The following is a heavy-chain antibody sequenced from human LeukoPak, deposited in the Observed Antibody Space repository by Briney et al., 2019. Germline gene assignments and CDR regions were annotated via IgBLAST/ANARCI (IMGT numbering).Heavy chain of an antibody. D-gene: IGHD3-22*01. CDR2: IYSGGST. Sequence: GGSLRLSCAASGFTVSSNYMSWVRQAPGKGLEWVSVIYSGGSTYYADSVKGRFTISRDNSKNTLYLQMNSLRAEDTAVYYCARENYYYDSSGYSLGGFDPWGQGTLVTVSS. J-gene: IGHJ5*02. CDR3: ARENYYYDSSGYSLGGFDP. V-gene: IGHV3-53*01. CDR1: GFTVSSNY.